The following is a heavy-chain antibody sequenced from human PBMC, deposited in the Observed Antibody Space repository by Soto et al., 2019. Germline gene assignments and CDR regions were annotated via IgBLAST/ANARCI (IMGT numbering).Heavy chain of an antibody. J-gene: IGHJ4*02. CDR2: INHSGST. V-gene: IGHV4-34*01. Sequence: SETLSLTCAVYGGSFSGYYWSWIRQPPGKGLEWIGEINHSGSTNYNPSLKSRVTISVDTSKNQFSLKLSSVTAADTAVYYCARGLNCSSTSCYGYYFDYWGQGTLVTVSS. CDR3: ARGLNCSSTSCYGYYFDY. CDR1: GGSFSGYY. D-gene: IGHD2-2*01.